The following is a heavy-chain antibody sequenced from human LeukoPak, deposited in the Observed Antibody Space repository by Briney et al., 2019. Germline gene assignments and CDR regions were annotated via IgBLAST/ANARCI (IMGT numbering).Heavy chain of an antibody. CDR2: IYPGDSDT. J-gene: IGHJ3*02. CDR3: ARQTTGYYDSSGYSNDAFDI. D-gene: IGHD3-22*01. V-gene: IGHV5-51*01. Sequence: GESLKISCKGSGYRFTSYWIGWVRQMPGKGLEWMGIIYPGDSDTRYSPSFQGQVTISADKSISTAYLQWSSLKASDTAMYYCARQTTGYYDSSGYSNDAFDIWGQGTMVTVSS. CDR1: GYRFTSYW.